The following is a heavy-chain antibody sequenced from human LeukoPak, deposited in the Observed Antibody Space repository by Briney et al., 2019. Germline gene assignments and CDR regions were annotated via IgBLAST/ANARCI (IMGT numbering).Heavy chain of an antibody. V-gene: IGHV3-7*03. J-gene: IGHJ6*02. Sequence: GGSLRLSCAVSGFIFSNYWMTWVRQAPGKGLEWVANIKQDGSEKYYVDSVKGRVTISRDNAKKSLYLQMNSLRAEDTAVYYCVRGMDVWGQGTTVTVSS. CDR3: VRGMDV. CDR2: IKQDGSEK. CDR1: GFIFSNYW.